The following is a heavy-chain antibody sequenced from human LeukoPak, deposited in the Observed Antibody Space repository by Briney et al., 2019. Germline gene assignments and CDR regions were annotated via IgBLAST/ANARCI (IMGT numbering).Heavy chain of an antibody. CDR1: GFTFSSYS. J-gene: IGHJ3*02. CDR3: AGIAAAGDAFDI. V-gene: IGHV3-21*01. CDR2: ISSSSSYI. D-gene: IGHD6-13*01. Sequence: GGSLRLSCAASGFTFSSYSMNWVRHAPGKGLEWVSSISSSSSYIYYADSVKGRFTISRDNAKNSLYLQMNSLRAEDTAVYYCAGIAAAGDAFDIWGQGTMVTVSS.